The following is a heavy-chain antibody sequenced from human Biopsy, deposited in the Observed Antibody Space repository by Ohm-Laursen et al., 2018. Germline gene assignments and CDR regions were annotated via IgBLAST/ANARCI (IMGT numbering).Heavy chain of an antibody. CDR3: ARDLVDWTVPS. CDR2: IYPNNGAT. J-gene: IGHJ4*02. D-gene: IGHD3/OR15-3a*01. Sequence: GSSVKVSCKAPADSFVGYDVHWVRQAPGQGLEWMGSIYPNNGATKNAQKFQGRVTMTRDTSINTAFMELKSLRSDDTAVYYCARDLVDWTVPSWGQGTLVIVSS. V-gene: IGHV1-2*02. CDR1: ADSFVGYD.